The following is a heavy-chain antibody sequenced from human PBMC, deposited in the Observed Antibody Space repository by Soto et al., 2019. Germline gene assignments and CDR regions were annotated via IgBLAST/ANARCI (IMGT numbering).Heavy chain of an antibody. V-gene: IGHV3-30*18. CDR1: GFTFSSYG. CDR2: ISYDGSNK. CDR3: AKFYKIGGYHTPDYYYYYGMDV. Sequence: GGSLRLSCAASGFTFSSYGMHWVRQAPGKGLEWVAVISYDGSNKYYADSVKGRFTISRDNSKNTLYLQMNSLRAEDTAVYYCAKFYKIGGYHTPDYYYYYGMDVWGQGTTVTVSS. J-gene: IGHJ6*02. D-gene: IGHD5-12*01.